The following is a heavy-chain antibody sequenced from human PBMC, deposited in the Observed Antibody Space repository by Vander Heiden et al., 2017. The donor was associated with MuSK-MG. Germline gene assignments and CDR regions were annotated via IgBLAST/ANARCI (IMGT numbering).Heavy chain of an antibody. CDR1: GFTFSSYW. D-gene: IGHD3-10*01. Sequence: EVQLVESGGGLLQPGGSLRLSCAASGFTFSSYWMSWVRQAPGKGLEWVANIKQDGSEKYFVDSVKGRFIISRDNAKNSLYLQMSSLRAEDTAVYYCARALWFGEFLDYWGQGALVTVSS. CDR3: ARALWFGEFLDY. V-gene: IGHV3-7*03. J-gene: IGHJ4*02. CDR2: IKQDGSEK.